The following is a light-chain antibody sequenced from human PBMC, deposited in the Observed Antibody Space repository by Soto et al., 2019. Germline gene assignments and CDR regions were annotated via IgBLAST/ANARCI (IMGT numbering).Light chain of an antibody. CDR3: SSYAGRNIVL. V-gene: IGLV2-8*01. Sequence: QSALTQPPSASGSPGQSVTIACTGTSSDVGGYKYVSWYQQHPGKAPKLMIYEVNNRPSGVPDRFSGSKSGHAASLTVSGLQADDEADYFCSSYAGRNIVLFGGGTKVTVL. CDR1: SSDVGGYKY. J-gene: IGLJ2*01. CDR2: EVN.